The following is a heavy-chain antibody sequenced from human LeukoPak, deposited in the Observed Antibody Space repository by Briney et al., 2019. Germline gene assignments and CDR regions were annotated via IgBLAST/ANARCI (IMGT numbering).Heavy chain of an antibody. V-gene: IGHV4-38-2*02. Sequence: SETLSLTCTVSDYSISSGYGYYWGWIRQPPGKGLEWIGNIYHSGITYYNHFNSSLKSRVSISIDTSKNQFSLRLTSVTAADTAVYYCARDLAYSSFTTTETWGQGTLVTVSS. CDR2: IYHSGIT. D-gene: IGHD6-6*01. CDR1: DYSISSGYGYY. J-gene: IGHJ4*02. CDR3: ARDLAYSSFTTTET.